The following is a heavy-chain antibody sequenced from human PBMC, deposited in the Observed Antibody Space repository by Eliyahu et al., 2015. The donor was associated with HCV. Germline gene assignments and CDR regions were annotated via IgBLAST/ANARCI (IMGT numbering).Heavy chain of an antibody. D-gene: IGHD1-26*01. Sequence: QVQLQQWGAGLLKPSETLSLTCAVYGGSFSGYYWSWIRQPPGKGLEWIGEINHSGSTNYNPSLKSRVTISVDTSKNQFSLKLSAVTAADTAVYYCARGRRYSGKWDYWGQGTLVTVSS. CDR3: ARGRRYSGKWDY. J-gene: IGHJ4*02. CDR1: GGSFSGYY. V-gene: IGHV4-34*01. CDR2: INHSGST.